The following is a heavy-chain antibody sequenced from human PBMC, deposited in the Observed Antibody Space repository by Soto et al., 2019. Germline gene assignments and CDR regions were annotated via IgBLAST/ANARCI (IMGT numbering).Heavy chain of an antibody. CDR3: ARDRDDFWSGYSHTYYYYGMDV. D-gene: IGHD3-3*01. CDR2: ISSSSSTI. V-gene: IGHV3-48*02. J-gene: IGHJ6*02. Sequence: GGSLRLSCAASGFTFSSYSMNWVRQAPGKGLERVSYISSSSSTIYYADSVKGRFTISRDNAKNSLYLQMNSLRDEDTAVYYCARDRDDFWSGYSHTYYYYGMDVWGQGTTVTVSS. CDR1: GFTFSSYS.